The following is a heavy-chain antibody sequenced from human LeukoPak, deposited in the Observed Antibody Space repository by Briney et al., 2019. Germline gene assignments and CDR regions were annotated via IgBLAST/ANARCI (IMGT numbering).Heavy chain of an antibody. V-gene: IGHV4-34*01. J-gene: IGHJ3*02. D-gene: IGHD4-17*01. CDR1: GGSFSGYY. Sequence: SETLSLTCAVYGGSFSGYYWSWIRQPPGKGLEWIGEINHSGSTNYNPSLESRVTISVDTSKNQFSLKLSSVTAADTAVYYCARVEVTMLDAFDIWGQGTMVTVSS. CDR2: INHSGST. CDR3: ARVEVTMLDAFDI.